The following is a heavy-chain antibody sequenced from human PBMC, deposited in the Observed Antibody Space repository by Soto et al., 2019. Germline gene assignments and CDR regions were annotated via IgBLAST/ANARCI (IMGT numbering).Heavy chain of an antibody. CDR2: IYYSGST. CDR1: GGSISSGGYY. V-gene: IGHV4-31*03. J-gene: IGHJ3*02. Sequence: SETLSLTCTVSGGSISSGGYYWSWIRQHPGKGLEWIGYIYYSGSTYYNPSLKSRVTISVDTSKNQFSLKLSSVTAADAAVYYCARGRSGVRGVPWASDIWGQGTMVTVSS. CDR3: ARGRSGVRGVPWASDI. D-gene: IGHD3-10*01.